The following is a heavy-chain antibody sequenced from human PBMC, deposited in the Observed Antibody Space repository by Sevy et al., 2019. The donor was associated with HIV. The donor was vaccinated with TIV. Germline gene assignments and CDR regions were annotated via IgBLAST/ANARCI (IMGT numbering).Heavy chain of an antibody. CDR1: GVTFGSSV. CDR3: AKEGGSGGSACDLDY. J-gene: IGHJ4*02. CDR2: TKHAGGVI. D-gene: IGHD2-15*01. V-gene: IGHV3-30*02. Sequence: GGSLRLSCAASGVTFGSSVIHWVRQAPGKGLEWVALTKHAGGVIDYVESVKGRFTLSGDNAKNTVYVEMNSLRAEDTAMYYCAKEGGSGGSACDLDYWGPGTLVTVSS.